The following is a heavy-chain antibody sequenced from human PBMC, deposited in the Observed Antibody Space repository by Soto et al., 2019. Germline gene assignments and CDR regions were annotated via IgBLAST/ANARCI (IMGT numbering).Heavy chain of an antibody. V-gene: IGHV1-69*01. CDR2: IIPMFGIP. CDR1: GGTLNKHA. D-gene: IGHD6-13*01. Sequence: QVQLVQSGAEVKKPGSSVKVSCKASGGTLNKHAITWVRRAPGQGLEWLGGIIPMFGIPNYPQKFQGRVTITEDDSTNTSQMELHSLTSEDTAVYYCARGGTSGWLKGAYDVWGQGTMVTVSS. CDR3: ARGGTSGWLKGAYDV. J-gene: IGHJ3*01.